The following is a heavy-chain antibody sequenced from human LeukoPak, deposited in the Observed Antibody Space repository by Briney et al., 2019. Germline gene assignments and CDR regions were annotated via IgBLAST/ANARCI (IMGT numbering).Heavy chain of an antibody. D-gene: IGHD6-19*01. CDR3: ATGYSSGWYFYFQH. CDR1: GLTFNKYW. Sequence: GGSLRLSCEASGLTFNKYWMTWVRQAPGKGLEWVANIKQDGSEKNYVDSVKGRFTISRDNAKNSLSLRMNSLSAEDTAVYYCATGYSSGWYFYFQHWGQGSLVSVSS. CDR2: IKQDGSEK. J-gene: IGHJ1*01. V-gene: IGHV3-7*01.